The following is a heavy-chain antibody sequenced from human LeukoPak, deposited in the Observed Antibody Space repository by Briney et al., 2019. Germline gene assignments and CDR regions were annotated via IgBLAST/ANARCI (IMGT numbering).Heavy chain of an antibody. J-gene: IGHJ4*02. V-gene: IGHV1-69*13. CDR1: GGTFSSYA. D-gene: IGHD3-22*01. Sequence: GASVKVSCKASGGTFSSYAISWVRQAPGQGLEWMGGIIPIFGTANYAQKFQGRVTITADESTSTAYMELSSLRSEDTAVYYCAREIRIYYYDNYYFDYWGQGALVTVSS. CDR2: IIPIFGTA. CDR3: AREIRIYYYDNYYFDY.